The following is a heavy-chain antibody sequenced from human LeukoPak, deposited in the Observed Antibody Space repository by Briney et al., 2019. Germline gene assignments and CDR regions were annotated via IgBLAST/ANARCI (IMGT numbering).Heavy chain of an antibody. V-gene: IGHV4-34*01. Sequence: SETLSLTCAVYGGSFSGYYWSWIRQPPGKGLEWIGEINHSGSTNYNPSLKSRVTISVDTSKNQFSPKLSSVTAADTAVYYCARDTERRYYDFWSGPNNWFDPWGQGTLVTVSS. CDR2: INHSGST. D-gene: IGHD3-3*01. J-gene: IGHJ5*02. CDR1: GGSFSGYY. CDR3: ARDTERRYYDFWSGPNNWFDP.